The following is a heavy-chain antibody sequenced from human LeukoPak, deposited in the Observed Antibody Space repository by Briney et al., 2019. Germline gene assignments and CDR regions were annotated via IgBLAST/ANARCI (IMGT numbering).Heavy chain of an antibody. CDR3: AREALRIYCSSTSCYLDY. Sequence: GGSLRVSCAASGVTFSSYSMNWVRQAPGKGLEWVSYISSSGSTIYYADSVKGRFTISRDNAKNSLYLQMNSLRAEDTAVYYCAREALRIYCSSTSCYLDYWGQGTLVTVSS. CDR2: ISSSGSTI. J-gene: IGHJ4*02. D-gene: IGHD2-2*01. V-gene: IGHV3-48*04. CDR1: GVTFSSYS.